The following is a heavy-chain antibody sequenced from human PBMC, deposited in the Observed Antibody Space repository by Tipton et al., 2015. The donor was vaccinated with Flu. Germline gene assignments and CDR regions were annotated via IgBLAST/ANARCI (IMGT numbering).Heavy chain of an antibody. J-gene: IGHJ6*02. CDR2: IYRGGNT. V-gene: IGHV3-53*01. D-gene: IGHD2-15*01. CDR3: ARVGSRLNSYGMDV. CDR1: GFTVSSNH. Sequence: SLRLSRATSGFTVSSNHMSWVRQAPGKRPECVSVIYRGGNTYYADSVKGRFTISRDNSKDTLYLQMNSLRAEDTAVYYCARVGSRLNSYGMDVWGQGTTVTVSS.